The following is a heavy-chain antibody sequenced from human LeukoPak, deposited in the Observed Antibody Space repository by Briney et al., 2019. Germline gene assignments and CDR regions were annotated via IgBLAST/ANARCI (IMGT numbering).Heavy chain of an antibody. Sequence: GGSLRLSCAASGFTFSSYTMHWVRQAPGKGLEWVAVISYDGSNKYYADSVKGRSTISRDNSKNTLYLQMNSLRPEDTAVYYCAREPSTVTKTLFLRYWGQGTLVTVSS. J-gene: IGHJ4*02. D-gene: IGHD4-11*01. V-gene: IGHV3-30*04. CDR1: GFTFSSYT. CDR2: ISYDGSNK. CDR3: AREPSTVTKTLFLRY.